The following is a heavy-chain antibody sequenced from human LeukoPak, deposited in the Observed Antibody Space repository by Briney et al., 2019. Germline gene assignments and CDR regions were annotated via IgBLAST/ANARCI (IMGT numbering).Heavy chain of an antibody. CDR3: ARSRGLAGAATVIDY. CDR2: IYTSGTT. Sequence: SETLSLTCNVSGGSISSFYLSWIRQPPGKGLEWIGYIYTSGTTDYTPSLKSRLTISVDTSKNQFSLKLSSMTAADTAVYYCARSRGLAGAATVIDYWGQGTLVTVSS. D-gene: IGHD6-25*01. V-gene: IGHV4-4*09. CDR1: GGSISSFY. J-gene: IGHJ4*02.